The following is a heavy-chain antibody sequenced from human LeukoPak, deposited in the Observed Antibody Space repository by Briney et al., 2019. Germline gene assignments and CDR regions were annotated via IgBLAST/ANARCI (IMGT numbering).Heavy chain of an antibody. V-gene: IGHV3-21*01. CDR1: GFTFSSYS. D-gene: IGHD4/OR15-4a*01. J-gene: IGHJ4*02. Sequence: KAGGSLRLSCAASGFTFSSYSMNWVRQAPGKGLEWVSSISSSSSYIYYADSVKGRFTISRDNAKNSLYLQMNSLRAEDTAVYYCALNYGANLRPPFDAWGPGTLVTVSS. CDR2: ISSSSSYI. CDR3: ALNYGANLRPPFDA.